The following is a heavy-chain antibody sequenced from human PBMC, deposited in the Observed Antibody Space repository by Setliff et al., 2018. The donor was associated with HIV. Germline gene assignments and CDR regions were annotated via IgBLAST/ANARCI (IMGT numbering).Heavy chain of an antibody. Sequence: SETLSLTCVVSGYSISSNDWWGWIRQSPGKGLEWIGYIYYSGSIYYNPSLKSRVTISVDTSKNQFSLKLTSVTAADTAVYYCARGNYDILTGYYLLNWFDPWGQGTLVTVSS. D-gene: IGHD3-9*01. CDR2: IYYSGSI. CDR1: GYSISSNDW. CDR3: ARGNYDILTGYYLLNWFDP. J-gene: IGHJ5*02. V-gene: IGHV4-28*05.